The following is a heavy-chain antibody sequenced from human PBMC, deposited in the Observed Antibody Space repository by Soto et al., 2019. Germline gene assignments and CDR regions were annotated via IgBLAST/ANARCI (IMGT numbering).Heavy chain of an antibody. D-gene: IGHD3-10*01. Sequence: QVQLQESGPRLVKSSETLSLVCSVSGDSIIRSFWGWLRQSPGKGLQYIGYISDSGVTDYDPSLKSRVTISVDTSKNQFSLKLTSVTAADTAVYYSARGAGDFSGPDSFDIWGQGTMVTVSS. CDR2: ISDSGVT. CDR3: ARGAGDFSGPDSFDI. V-gene: IGHV4-59*01. J-gene: IGHJ3*02. CDR1: GDSIIRSF.